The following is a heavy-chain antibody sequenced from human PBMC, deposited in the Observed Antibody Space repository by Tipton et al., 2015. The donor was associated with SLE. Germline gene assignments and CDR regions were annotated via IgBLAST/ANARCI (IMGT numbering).Heavy chain of an antibody. V-gene: IGHV4-39*07. J-gene: IGHJ4*02. CDR1: GGSISLSSYF. CDR3: ARERRESYFDA. CDR2: IYYSGTA. Sequence: TLSLTCTVSGGSISLSSYFWAWIRQPPGKELEWIGNIYYSGTASYNPSLRSRVTLSIDTSKNQFSLSLTSVTAADTATYYCARERRESYFDAWGQGTLATVSP.